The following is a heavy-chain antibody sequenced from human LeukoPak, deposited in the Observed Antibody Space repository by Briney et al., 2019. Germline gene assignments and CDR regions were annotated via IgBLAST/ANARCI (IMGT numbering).Heavy chain of an antibody. Sequence: GRSLRLSCAASGFTFSSYAMHWVSQAPGKGLEWVAVISYDGSNKYYADSVKGRFTISRDNSKNTPYLQMNSLRAEDTAVYYCARDLGGSSGYPRGYFDYWGQGTLVTVSS. J-gene: IGHJ4*02. V-gene: IGHV3-30*04. CDR2: ISYDGSNK. CDR1: GFTFSSYA. CDR3: ARDLGGSSGYPRGYFDY. D-gene: IGHD3-22*01.